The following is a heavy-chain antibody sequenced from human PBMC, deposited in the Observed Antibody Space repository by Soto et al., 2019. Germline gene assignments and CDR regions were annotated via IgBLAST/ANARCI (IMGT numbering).Heavy chain of an antibody. CDR1: GYTFTSYG. J-gene: IGHJ4*02. CDR2: ISGYNGNT. V-gene: IGHV1-18*01. D-gene: IGHD6-19*01. CDR3: ARDGAVAGPRLSGDFDY. Sequence: QVQLVQSGAEVKKPGASVKVSCKASGYTFTSYGISWVRQAPGQGLEWMGWISGYNGNTNYAQKPQGRVTMTTDTSTSTAYMELRSLRSDVTDVYYCARDGAVAGPRLSGDFDYWGQGTLVTVSS.